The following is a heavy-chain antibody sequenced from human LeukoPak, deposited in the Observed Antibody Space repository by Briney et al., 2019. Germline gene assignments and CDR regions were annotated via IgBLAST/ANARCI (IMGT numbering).Heavy chain of an antibody. J-gene: IGHJ4*02. Sequence: SETLSLTXAVSGYSISSGYYWGWIRPPPGKGLEWIGSIYHSGSTYYNPSLKSRVTISVDTSKNQFSLKLSSVTAADTAVYYCARLEDYDFDYWGQGTLVTVSS. V-gene: IGHV4-38-2*01. D-gene: IGHD3-3*01. CDR2: IYHSGST. CDR3: ARLEDYDFDY. CDR1: GYSISSGYY.